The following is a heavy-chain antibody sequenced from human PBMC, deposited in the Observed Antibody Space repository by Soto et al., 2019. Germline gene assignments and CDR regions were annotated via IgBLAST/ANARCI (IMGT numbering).Heavy chain of an antibody. CDR1: GGSFSGYY. Sequence: SETLSLTCAVYGGSFSGYYWSWIRQPPGKGLEWIGEINHSGSTNYNPSLKSRVTISVDTSKNQLSLKLSSVTAADTAVYYCARGLGAARPFDYWGQGTLVTVSS. V-gene: IGHV4-34*01. CDR3: ARGLGAARPFDY. J-gene: IGHJ4*02. D-gene: IGHD6-6*01. CDR2: INHSGST.